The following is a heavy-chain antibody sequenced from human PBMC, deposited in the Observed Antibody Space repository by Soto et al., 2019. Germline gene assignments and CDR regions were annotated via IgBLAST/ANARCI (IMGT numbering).Heavy chain of an antibody. J-gene: IGHJ6*02. Sequence: SETLSLTCFVSGGSVSSGSYYWSWIRQPPGKGLEWIGYIYYSGSTNYNPSLKSRVTISVDTSKNQFSLKLSSVTAADTAVYYCARVTTDYYYYGMDVWGQGTTVTVSS. D-gene: IGHD4-17*01. CDR3: ARVTTDYYYYGMDV. CDR2: IYYSGST. CDR1: GGSVSSGSYY. V-gene: IGHV4-61*01.